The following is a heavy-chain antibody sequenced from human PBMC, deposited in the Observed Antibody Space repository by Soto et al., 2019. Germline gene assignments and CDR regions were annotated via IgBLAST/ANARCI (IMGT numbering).Heavy chain of an antibody. Sequence: SETPSLTRAVYGKSFSGYSLTWLRPPPGKGLEWIGYIYHTGTTYYNMSLKSRVTISVDRSKNQFSLKLSSVTAADTAVYYCARGINYYDSSGDSWFDPWGQGTLVTVSS. CDR1: GKSFSGYS. CDR3: ARGINYYDSSGDSWFDP. CDR2: IYHTGTT. V-gene: IGHV4-30-2*01. J-gene: IGHJ5*02. D-gene: IGHD3-22*01.